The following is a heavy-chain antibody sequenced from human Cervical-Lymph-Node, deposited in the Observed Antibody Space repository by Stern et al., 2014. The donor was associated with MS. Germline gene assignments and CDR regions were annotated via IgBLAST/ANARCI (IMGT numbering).Heavy chain of an antibody. V-gene: IGHV1-3*01. CDR1: GYNFIDHA. Sequence: QMQLVQSGAEVKKPGASMRISCKTSGYNFIDHAIHWVRQAPGQRLEWMGWINGGPGTTKYSQKFQGRVSFTRDKAASAAYMDLSSLSPDDTAVYYCARQPDYSDFLDFWGQGTLVTVSS. D-gene: IGHD4-11*01. J-gene: IGHJ4*02. CDR3: ARQPDYSDFLDF. CDR2: INGGPGTT.